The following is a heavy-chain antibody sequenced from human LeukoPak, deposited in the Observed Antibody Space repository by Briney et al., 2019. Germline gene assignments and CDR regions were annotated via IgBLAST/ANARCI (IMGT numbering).Heavy chain of an antibody. CDR1: GFTFSSYS. CDR3: ARDPGDYYDSRGAFDI. V-gene: IGHV3-21*01. J-gene: IGHJ3*02. CDR2: ISSSSSYI. Sequence: GGSLRLSCTASGFTFSSYSMNWVRQAPGKGLEWVSSISSSSSYIYYADSVKGRFTISRDNAKNSLYLQMNSLRAEDTAVYYCARDPGDYYDSRGAFDIWGQGTMVTVSS. D-gene: IGHD3-22*01.